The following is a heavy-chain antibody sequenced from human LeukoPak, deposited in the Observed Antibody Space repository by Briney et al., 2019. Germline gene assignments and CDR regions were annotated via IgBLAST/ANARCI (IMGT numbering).Heavy chain of an antibody. CDR2: IYPGDSDA. Sequence: GESLKISCKGSGYCFTNFWIGWVRQMPGKGLEWMGIIYPGDSDATYSPSFQGQVTISADKSTSTAYLQWSSLKASDTAMYYCARQWGRPFDIWGQGTMVTVSS. CDR1: GYCFTNFW. CDR3: ARQWGRPFDI. V-gene: IGHV5-51*01. J-gene: IGHJ3*02. D-gene: IGHD1-26*01.